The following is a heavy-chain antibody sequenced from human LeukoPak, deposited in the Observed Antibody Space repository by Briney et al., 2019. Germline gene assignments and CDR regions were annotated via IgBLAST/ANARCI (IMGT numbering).Heavy chain of an antibody. J-gene: IGHJ3*02. CDR1: GGTFSSYA. Sequence: GASVKVSCKASGGTFSSYAISWVRQAPGQGLEWMGGIIPIFGTANYAQKFQGRVTITADKSTSTAYMELRSLRSDDTAVYYCARAGWWELPRYAFDIWGQGTMVTVSS. CDR2: IIPIFGTA. CDR3: ARAGWWELPRYAFDI. V-gene: IGHV1-69*06. D-gene: IGHD1-26*01.